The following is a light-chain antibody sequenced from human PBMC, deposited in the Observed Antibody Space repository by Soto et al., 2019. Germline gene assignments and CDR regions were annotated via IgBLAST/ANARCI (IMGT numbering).Light chain of an antibody. J-gene: IGKJ4*01. CDR3: QQYYDYPPLI. CDR1: RNINRK. V-gene: IGKV3-15*01. CDR2: GAS. Sequence: EIVMTQSPATLSVSPGERATLSCRASRNINRKLAWYQQKPGQAPRLLISGASTRATGIPARFSGSGSGTKFTLTISRLQSEDFAVYYCQQYYDYPPLIFGGGTKVEIK.